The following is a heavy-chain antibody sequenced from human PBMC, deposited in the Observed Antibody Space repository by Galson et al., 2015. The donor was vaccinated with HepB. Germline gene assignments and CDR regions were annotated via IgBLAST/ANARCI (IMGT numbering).Heavy chain of an antibody. V-gene: IGHV7-4-1*02. CDR1: GYTFSNYA. D-gene: IGHD3-10*01. Sequence: SVKVSCKASGYTFSNYAMHWVRQAPGQGLEWMGWINTNTGNPTYAQGFTGRFVFSLDTSVTTAYLQISSLKAEDTAVYYCARDGYGSGSYSFDYWGQGTLVTASS. J-gene: IGHJ4*02. CDR2: INTNTGNP. CDR3: ARDGYGSGSYSFDY.